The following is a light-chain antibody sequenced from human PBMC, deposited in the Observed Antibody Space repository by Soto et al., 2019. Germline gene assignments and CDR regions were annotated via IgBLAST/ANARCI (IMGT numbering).Light chain of an antibody. Sequence: DIVMTHSPDSLAVSLGERATINCKSSQSVLYSSNNKNYLAWYQQKPGQPPKLLIYWASTRESGVPDRFSGSGSGTDFTLTISSLQAEDVAVYYCQQYYSTPRTFGQGTKVAIK. CDR3: QQYYSTPRT. CDR1: QSVLYSSNNKNY. J-gene: IGKJ1*01. V-gene: IGKV4-1*01. CDR2: WAS.